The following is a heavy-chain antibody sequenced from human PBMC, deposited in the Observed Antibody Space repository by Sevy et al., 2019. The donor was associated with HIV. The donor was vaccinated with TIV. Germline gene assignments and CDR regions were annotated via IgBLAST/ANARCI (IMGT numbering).Heavy chain of an antibody. V-gene: IGHV3-15*01. CDR3: TTDSKERGLSALLDY. CDR2: IKSKTDGGNT. Sequence: GGSLRLSCAASGFTFSNAWMSWVRQAPGKGLEWVGRIKSKTDGGNTDYAAPVKGRFTISRDDSKNTLYLQMNSLETEDTASYYCTTDSKERGLSALLDYWGQGTLVTVSS. J-gene: IGHJ4*02. CDR1: GFTFSNAW. D-gene: IGHD1-1*01.